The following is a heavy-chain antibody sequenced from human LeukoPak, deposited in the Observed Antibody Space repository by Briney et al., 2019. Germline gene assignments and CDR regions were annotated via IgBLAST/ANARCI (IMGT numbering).Heavy chain of an antibody. CDR3: ARGRARDTKFS. J-gene: IGHJ4*02. Sequence: SETLSLTCTVSGDSISSGGYFWSWIRQHPGKGLEWIGYIYYSGSTYYNPSLKSRITISVDTSKKQFSLKLTSVTAADTAVYYCARGRARDTKFSWGQGTLVTVSS. V-gene: IGHV4-31*03. CDR1: GDSISSGGYF. CDR2: IYYSGST. D-gene: IGHD3-9*01.